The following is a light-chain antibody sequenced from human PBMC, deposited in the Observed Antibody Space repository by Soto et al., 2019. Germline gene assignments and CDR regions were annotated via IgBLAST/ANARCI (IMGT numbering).Light chain of an antibody. CDR2: EVT. V-gene: IGLV2-8*01. J-gene: IGLJ2*01. Sequence: QSVLTQPPSASGSPGQSVAISCTGTSSDVGGYNYVSWYQQHSGKAPKLIIYEVTRRPSGVPDRFSGSKSGSTASLSVSGLQAEDEADYCCASYAGDSVVFGGGTKLTVL. CDR1: SSDVGGYNY. CDR3: ASYAGDSVV.